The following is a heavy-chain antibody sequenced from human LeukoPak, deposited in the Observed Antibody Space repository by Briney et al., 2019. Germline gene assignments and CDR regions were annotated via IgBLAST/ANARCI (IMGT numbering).Heavy chain of an antibody. D-gene: IGHD2-8*02. CDR2: SGYGGDA. J-gene: IGHJ4*01. V-gene: IGHV3-23*01. CDR1: GFTFSRSS. Sequence: GGSLRLSCAASGFTFSRSSMNWVRQAPGKELEWVSVSGYGGDAFYAESVRGRFTISRDNSENTLYLQMNTLRVEDTAVYYCARKTGGHYPFDSWGQGALVTVSS. CDR3: ARKTGGHYPFDS.